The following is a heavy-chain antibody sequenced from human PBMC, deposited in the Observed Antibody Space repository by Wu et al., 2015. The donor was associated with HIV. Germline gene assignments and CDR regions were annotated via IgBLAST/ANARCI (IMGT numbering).Heavy chain of an antibody. Sequence: QVQLVQSGAEVKKSGASVKVSCQASGYTFNAQFIHWVRQAPGQGPEWMGWINPDSGGTNYAQRFQGRVTMTRDTSINTVYMELSRLKSDDTAVYFCARDRQCSGGSCYRIAFDIWGQGTVVTVSS. J-gene: IGHJ3*02. CDR3: ARDRQCSGGSCYRIAFDI. D-gene: IGHD2-15*01. V-gene: IGHV1-2*02. CDR2: INPDSGGT. CDR1: GYTFNAQF.